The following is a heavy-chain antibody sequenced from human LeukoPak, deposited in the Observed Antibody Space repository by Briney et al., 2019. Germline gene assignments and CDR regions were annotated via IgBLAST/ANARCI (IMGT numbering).Heavy chain of an antibody. V-gene: IGHV3-21*01. Sequence: GGSLRLSCAASGFTFSSYSMNWVRQAPGKGLEWVSSISSSSSYTYYADSVKGRFTISRDSAKNSLYLQMNSLRAEDTAVYYCARWIQLWRSFDYWGQGTLVTVSS. CDR2: ISSSSSYT. D-gene: IGHD5-18*01. CDR1: GFTFSSYS. J-gene: IGHJ4*02. CDR3: ARWIQLWRSFDY.